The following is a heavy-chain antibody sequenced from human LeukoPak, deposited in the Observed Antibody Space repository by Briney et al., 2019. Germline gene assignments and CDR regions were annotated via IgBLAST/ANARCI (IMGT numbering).Heavy chain of an antibody. V-gene: IGHV3-49*03. CDR3: TLDYYDSSIGYFDY. D-gene: IGHD3-22*01. J-gene: IGHJ4*02. CDR2: ISSKAYGGTI. CDR1: GFTFGDYA. Sequence: GGSLRLSCTGSGFTFGDYAMSWFRQAPGKGLEWAGVISSKAYGGTIQYAASVKDRFTISRDDSKSIAYLQMNSLKTEDTAVYYCTLDYYDSSIGYFDYWGQGTLVTVSS.